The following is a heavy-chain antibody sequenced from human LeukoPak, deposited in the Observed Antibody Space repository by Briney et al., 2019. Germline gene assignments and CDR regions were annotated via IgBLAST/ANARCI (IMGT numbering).Heavy chain of an antibody. J-gene: IGHJ4*02. CDR3: ARGGSGWAYYFNY. Sequence: PGGSLRLSCAASGFTVSSNYLTRVRQAPGKGLEWVSGIYSGGSTYYADSVKGRSTVSRDNSKNTLYLQMISLRAEDTAVYYCARGGSGWAYYFNYWGQGTLVTVSS. CDR2: IYSGGST. CDR1: GFTVSSNY. V-gene: IGHV3-53*01. D-gene: IGHD6-19*01.